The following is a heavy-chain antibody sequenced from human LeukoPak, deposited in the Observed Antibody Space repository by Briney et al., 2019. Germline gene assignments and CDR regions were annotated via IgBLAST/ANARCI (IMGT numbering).Heavy chain of an antibody. Sequence: SETLSLTCTVSGGSISSYYWSWIRQPAGKGLEWIGRVYTSGSTNYNPSLKSRVTISVDTSKNQFSLKLSSVTAADTAVYYCARGPPENIVVVPASSYFDYWGQGTLVTVSS. J-gene: IGHJ4*02. D-gene: IGHD2-2*01. CDR3: ARGPPENIVVVPASSYFDY. CDR2: VYTSGST. V-gene: IGHV4-4*07. CDR1: GGSISSYY.